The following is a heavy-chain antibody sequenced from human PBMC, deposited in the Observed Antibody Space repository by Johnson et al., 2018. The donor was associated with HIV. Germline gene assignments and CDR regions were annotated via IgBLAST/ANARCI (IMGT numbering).Heavy chain of an antibody. J-gene: IGHJ3*02. CDR1: GFTFSNYP. CDR2: IKQDGSEK. V-gene: IGHV3-7*02. CDR3: ARGGSDAFDI. D-gene: IGHD3-16*01. Sequence: VQLVESGGGLAQPGGSLRLSCAASGFTFSNYPMHWVRQAPGKGLEWVANIKQDGSEKYYVDSVKGRFTISRDNAKNSLSLQINSLRADDTAVYYCARGGSDAFDIWGQGTMVTVSS.